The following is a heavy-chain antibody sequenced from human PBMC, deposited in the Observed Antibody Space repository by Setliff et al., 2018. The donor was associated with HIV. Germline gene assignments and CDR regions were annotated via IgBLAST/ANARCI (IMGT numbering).Heavy chain of an antibody. J-gene: IGHJ6*02. CDR1: GYSFTTYW. Sequence: GESLTISCKGSGYSFTTYWIGWVRQMPGKGLEWMGMIYPGDSDTRYSPSFQGQVTISADKSISTAYLQWSSLKASDTAMYYCARLLMPRGFSYGSYYYYGMDVWGQGTAVTAP. CDR3: ARLLMPRGFSYGSYYYYGMDV. V-gene: IGHV5-51*01. CDR2: IYPGDSDT. D-gene: IGHD5-18*01.